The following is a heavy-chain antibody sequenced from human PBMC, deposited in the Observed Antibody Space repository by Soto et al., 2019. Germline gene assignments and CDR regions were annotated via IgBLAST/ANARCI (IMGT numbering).Heavy chain of an antibody. D-gene: IGHD3-10*01. J-gene: IGHJ4*02. Sequence: QVQLQESGPGLVKPSQTLSLTCTVSGGSISSGGYYWSWIRQHPGKGLEWIGYIYYSGSTYYNPSLKSRVSSAVETSKNQLSLKLSSVTAADTAVYYCARDRRHYGSGSYTVESLDYWGQGTLVTVSS. CDR3: ARDRRHYGSGSYTVESLDY. V-gene: IGHV4-31*03. CDR1: GGSISSGGYY. CDR2: IYYSGST.